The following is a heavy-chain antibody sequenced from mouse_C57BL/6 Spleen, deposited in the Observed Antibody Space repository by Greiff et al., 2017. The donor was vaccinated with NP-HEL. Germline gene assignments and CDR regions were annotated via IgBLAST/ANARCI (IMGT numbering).Heavy chain of an antibody. CDR1: GFTFSDYY. D-gene: IGHD2-1*01. V-gene: IGHV5-16*01. CDR3: AREGNYGAMDY. CDR2: INYDGSST. J-gene: IGHJ4*01. Sequence: EVNVVESEGGLVQPGSSMKLSCTASGFTFSDYYMAWVRQVPEKGLEWVANINYDGSSTYYLDSLKSRFIISRDNAKNILYLQMSSLKSEDTATYYCAREGNYGAMDYWGQGTSVTVSS.